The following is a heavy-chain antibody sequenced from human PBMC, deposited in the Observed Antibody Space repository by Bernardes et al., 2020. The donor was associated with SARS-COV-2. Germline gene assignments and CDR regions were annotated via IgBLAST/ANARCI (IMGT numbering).Heavy chain of an antibody. CDR2: IYYSGST. CDR3: ARFLGYCSGGSCYVPRFDP. V-gene: IGHV4-59*01. Sequence: SEPLSLTCTVSGGSISSYYWSWIRQPPGKGLEWIGYIYYSGSTNYNPSLKSRVTISVDTSKNQFSLKLSSVTAADTAVYYCARFLGYCSGGSCYVPRFDPWGQGTLVTVSS. CDR1: GGSISSYY. J-gene: IGHJ5*02. D-gene: IGHD2-15*01.